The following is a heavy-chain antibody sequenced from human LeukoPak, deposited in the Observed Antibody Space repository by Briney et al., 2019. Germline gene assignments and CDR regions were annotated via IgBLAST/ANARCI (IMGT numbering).Heavy chain of an antibody. CDR3: ARVRGDTVIPFEW. D-gene: IGHD5-18*01. CDR1: RWSLSGYN. CDR2: INHSGST. Sequence: SETLSLTCAVYRWSLSGYNSRWIRQPPGKGLEWIGEINHSGSTNYNPSLKSRVTISVDTSTNQTSLKLSCVSAEVTAVYYCARVRGDTVIPFEWWGQGTLVTVSS. V-gene: IGHV4-34*01. J-gene: IGHJ4*02.